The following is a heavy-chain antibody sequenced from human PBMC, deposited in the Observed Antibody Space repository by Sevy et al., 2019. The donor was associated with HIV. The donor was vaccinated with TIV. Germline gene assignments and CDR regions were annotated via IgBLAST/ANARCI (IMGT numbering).Heavy chain of an antibody. CDR3: ARVGGGGYYDPWSGYLEVDP. J-gene: IGHJ5*02. CDR1: GFSFSSDA. V-gene: IGHV3-23*01. D-gene: IGHD3-3*01. CDR2: VSASGGST. Sequence: GESLKISCVGSGFSFSSDAMSWVRQAPGKGLQWVATVSASGGSTYYADSVRGRLRITRDNPKNTLYVKMNSLRAEDTAVYYCARVGGGGYYDPWSGYLEVDPWGQGTLVTVSS.